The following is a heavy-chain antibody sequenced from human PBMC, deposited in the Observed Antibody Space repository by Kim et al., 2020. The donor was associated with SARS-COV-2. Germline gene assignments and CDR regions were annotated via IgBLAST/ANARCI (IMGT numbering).Heavy chain of an antibody. CDR2: IYYSGST. CDR1: GGSISSYY. Sequence: SETLSLTCTVSGGSISSYYWSWIRQPPGKGLEWIGYIYYSGSTNYNPSLKSRVTISVDTSKNQFSLKLSSVTAADTAVYYCARGQRIEAFDIWGQGTMVTVSS. J-gene: IGHJ3*02. V-gene: IGHV4-59*01. CDR3: ARGQRIEAFDI.